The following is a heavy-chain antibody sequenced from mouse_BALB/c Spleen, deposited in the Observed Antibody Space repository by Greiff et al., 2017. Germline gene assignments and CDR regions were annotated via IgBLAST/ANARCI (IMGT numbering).Heavy chain of an antibody. J-gene: IGHJ4*01. CDR1: GYTFTSYV. V-gene: IGHV1-14*01. D-gene: IGHD2-3*01. CDR3: AREDDGYRSYYAMDY. Sequence: EFQLQQSGPELVKPGASVKMSCKASGYTFTSYVMHWVKQKPGQGLEWIGYINPYNDGTKYNEKFKGKATLTSDKSSSTAYMELSSLTSEDSAVYYCAREDDGYRSYYAMDYWGQGTSVNVSS. CDR2: INPYNDGT.